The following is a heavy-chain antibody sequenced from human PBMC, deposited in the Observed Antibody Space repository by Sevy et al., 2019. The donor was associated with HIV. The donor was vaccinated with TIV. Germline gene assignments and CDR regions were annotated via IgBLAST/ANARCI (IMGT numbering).Heavy chain of an antibody. Sequence: GGSLRLSCKPSGFTFVTYAMNWVRQFPGKGLEWVSTIHGSGVAPYYADSVKGRFTISRDNSKNTLYLQMNSLRTEDTALYYCAGARYDSSGSFDAFDVWGQGTMVTVSS. J-gene: IGHJ3*01. D-gene: IGHD3-22*01. CDR3: AGARYDSSGSFDAFDV. V-gene: IGHV3-23*01. CDR1: GFTFVTYA. CDR2: IHGSGVAP.